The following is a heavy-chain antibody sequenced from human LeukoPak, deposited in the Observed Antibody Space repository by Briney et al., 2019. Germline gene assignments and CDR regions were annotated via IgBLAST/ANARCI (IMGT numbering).Heavy chain of an antibody. CDR2: ISSSSSYI. V-gene: IGHV3-21*01. D-gene: IGHD1-26*01. CDR1: GFTFSSYS. CDR3: ARDYSGSYGY. Sequence: GGSLRLSCAASGFTFSSYSMNWVRQAPGKGLEWVSSISSSSSYIYYADSVKGRFTISRDNAKNSLYLQMNSLRAEDAAVYHCARDYSGSYGYWGQGTLVTVSS. J-gene: IGHJ4*02.